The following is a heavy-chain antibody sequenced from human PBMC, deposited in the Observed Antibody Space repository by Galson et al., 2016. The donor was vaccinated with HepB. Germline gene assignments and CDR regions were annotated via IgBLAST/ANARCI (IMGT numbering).Heavy chain of an antibody. CDR2: IDPSDSYI. D-gene: IGHD2-15*01. J-gene: IGHJ6*02. CDR1: GYSFTSYW. V-gene: IGHV5-10-1*01. CDR3: ARQYCSGGSCCSGFYYYYGMDV. Sequence: QSGAEVKKPGESLRISCKGSGYSFTSYWINWVRQMPGKGLEWMGRIDPSDSYINYSPSFQGHVTISADKSISTAYLQWSSLKASDTAMYYCARQYCSGGSCCSGFYYYYGMDVWGQGTTVTVSS.